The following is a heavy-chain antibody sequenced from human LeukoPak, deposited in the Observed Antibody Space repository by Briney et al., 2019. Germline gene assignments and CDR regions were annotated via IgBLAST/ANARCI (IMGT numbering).Heavy chain of an antibody. CDR2: MNPNSGNT. CDR3: ARARSIAARRWFDP. V-gene: IGHV1-8*01. CDR1: GYTFTSYD. J-gene: IGHJ5*02. Sequence: ASVKVSCKASGYTFTSYDINWVRQATGQGLEWMGWMNPNSGNTGYAQKFQGRVTMTRNTSIGTAYMELSSLRSEDTAVYYCARARSIAARRWFDPWGQGTLVTVSS. D-gene: IGHD6-6*01.